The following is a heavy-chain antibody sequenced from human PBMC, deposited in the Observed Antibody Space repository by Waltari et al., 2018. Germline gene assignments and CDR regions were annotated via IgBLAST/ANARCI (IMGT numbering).Heavy chain of an antibody. CDR3: ARDRGRGLYLES. CDR2: VHGSGKT. Sequence: QLQLRESGPGLVKPSGTLSLTCAVPSDSMISTYWWSWVRQSPGKGLQWMGQVHGSGKTTYHPPFASRVTIALDTYNKQFSLRVTSATAADTAVYYCARDRGRGLYLESWGPGTLVTVSP. V-gene: IGHV4-4*02. D-gene: IGHD2-15*01. J-gene: IGHJ4*02. CDR1: SDSMISTYW.